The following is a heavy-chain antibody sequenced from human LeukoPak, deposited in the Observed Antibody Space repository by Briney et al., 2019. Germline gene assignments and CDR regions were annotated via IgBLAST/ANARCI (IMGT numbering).Heavy chain of an antibody. CDR1: GFTVSSNY. V-gene: IGHV3-66*01. J-gene: IGHJ4*02. D-gene: IGHD4-23*01. Sequence: GGSLRLSCAASGFTVSSNYMSWVRQAPGKGLEWVSVIYSGGSTYYADSVKGRFTISRDNSKNSLYLQMNSLRAEDTAVYYCARGDGGNYGDYWGQGTLVTVSS. CDR3: ARGDGGNYGDY. CDR2: IYSGGST.